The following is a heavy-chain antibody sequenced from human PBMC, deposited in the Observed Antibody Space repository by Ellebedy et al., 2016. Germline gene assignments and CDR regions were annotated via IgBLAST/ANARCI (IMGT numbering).Heavy chain of an antibody. CDR3: ARDHSSSWYGGFDH. CDR1: GYTFTRYH. Sequence: ASVKVSCXASGYTFTRYHIHWVRQAPGQGLEWMAIINPSGDSTTFAQKFQGRVTMTRDTSTSTVYMDLSSLTFEDTAVYYCARDHSSSWYGGFDHWGQGTLVTVSP. CDR2: INPSGDST. D-gene: IGHD6-13*01. J-gene: IGHJ4*02. V-gene: IGHV1-46*01.